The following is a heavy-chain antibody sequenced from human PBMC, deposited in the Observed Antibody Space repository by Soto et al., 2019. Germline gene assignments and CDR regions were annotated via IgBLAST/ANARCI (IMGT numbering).Heavy chain of an antibody. D-gene: IGHD3-22*01. V-gene: IGHV1-2*04. CDR3: ARDCGAYDSSGCDY. CDR1: GYTFTGYY. J-gene: IGHJ4*02. CDR2: INPNSGGT. Sequence: SVKVSCKASGYTFTGYYMHWVRQAPGQGLEWMGWINPNSGGTNYAQKFQGWVTMTRDTSISTAYMELSRLRSDDTAVYYCARDCGAYDSSGCDYWGQGTLVTVSS.